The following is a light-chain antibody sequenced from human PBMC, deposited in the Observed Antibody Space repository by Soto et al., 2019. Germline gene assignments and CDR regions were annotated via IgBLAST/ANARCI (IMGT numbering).Light chain of an antibody. CDR3: QQYNNWPQT. Sequence: EIVMTQSPATLSVSPGERATLSCRASQSVSSNLAWYQQKPGQAPRLLIYGASTRATGIPARFSGSGSGTDFTLPISSLQSEDFEVYYCQQYNNWPQTFGQGTKVEIK. J-gene: IGKJ1*01. CDR1: QSVSSN. V-gene: IGKV3-15*01. CDR2: GAS.